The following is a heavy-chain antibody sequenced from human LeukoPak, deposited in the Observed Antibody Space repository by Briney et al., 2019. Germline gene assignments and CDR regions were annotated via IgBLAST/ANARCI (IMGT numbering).Heavy chain of an antibody. CDR1: GYTFTGYY. CDR2: INPNSGGT. J-gene: IGHJ6*02. D-gene: IGHD1-20*01. V-gene: IGHV1-2*02. Sequence: GASVKVSCKASGYTFTGYYMHWVRQAPGQGLEWMGWINPNSGGTNYAQKFQGRVTMTRDTSISTAYMELSRLRSDDTAVYYCARANLFNWRYYYYGMDVWGQGTTVTVSS. CDR3: ARANLFNWRYYYYGMDV.